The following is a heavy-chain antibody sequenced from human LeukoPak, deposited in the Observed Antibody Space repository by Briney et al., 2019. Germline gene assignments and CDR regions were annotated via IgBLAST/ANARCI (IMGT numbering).Heavy chain of an antibody. V-gene: IGHV1-69*13. J-gene: IGHJ5*02. CDR3: ARVVIRESRWFDP. D-gene: IGHD3-22*01. CDR1: GGTFSSYA. CDR2: IIPIFGTA. Sequence: SVKVSCKASGGTFSSYAISWVRQAPGQGLEWMGGIIPIFGTANYAQKFQGRVTITADESTSTAYMELSSLRSEDTAVYYCARVVIRESRWFDPWGQGTLVTVSS.